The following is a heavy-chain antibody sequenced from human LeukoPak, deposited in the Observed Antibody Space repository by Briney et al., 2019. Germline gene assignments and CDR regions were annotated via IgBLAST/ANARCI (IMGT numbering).Heavy chain of an antibody. CDR1: GFTFSSYA. CDR3: ANDYSGSFYGYFQH. CDR2: TSGSGGTT. Sequence: PGGSLTLSCAASGFTFSSYAMSWLRQVPGKGLEWTSGTSGSGGTTCYADSVKGRFTISRDYSKDMLYLQMNSLRAEDTAVYFCANDYSGSFYGYFQHWGQGTLVTVSS. D-gene: IGHD1-26*01. V-gene: IGHV3-23*01. J-gene: IGHJ1*01.